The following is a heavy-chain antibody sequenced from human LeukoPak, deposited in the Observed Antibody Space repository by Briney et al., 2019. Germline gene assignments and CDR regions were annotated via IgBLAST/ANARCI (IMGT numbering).Heavy chain of an antibody. CDR1: GFIFSSYS. D-gene: IGHD2-15*01. V-gene: IGHV3-48*04. CDR3: ARVVSGDIVVVVAAAYYYYYMDV. J-gene: IGHJ6*03. CDR2: ISRSSTTI. Sequence: GGSLRLSCAASGFIFSSYSMNWVRQAPGKGLEWVSYISRSSTTIYYADSVKGRFTISRDNAKNSLYLQMNSLRAEDTAVYYCARVVSGDIVVVVAAAYYYYYMDVWGKGTTVTVSS.